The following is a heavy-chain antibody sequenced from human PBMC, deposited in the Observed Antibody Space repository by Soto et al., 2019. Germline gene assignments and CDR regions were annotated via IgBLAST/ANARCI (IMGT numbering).Heavy chain of an antibody. D-gene: IGHD3-3*01. V-gene: IGHV3-11*01. CDR3: ASSRRTILDAFDI. CDR2: ISSSGSTI. CDR1: GFTFSDYY. Sequence: GGSLRLSCAASGFTFSDYYMSWIRQAPGKGLEWVSYISSSGSTIYYADSVKGRFTISRDNAKNSLYLQMNSLRAEVTAVYYCASSRRTILDAFDIWGQGTMVTVSS. J-gene: IGHJ3*02.